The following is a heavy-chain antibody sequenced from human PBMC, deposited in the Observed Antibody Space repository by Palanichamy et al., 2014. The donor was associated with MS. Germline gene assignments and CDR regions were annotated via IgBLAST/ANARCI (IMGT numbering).Heavy chain of an antibody. Sequence: EVQLVESGGGLVQPGGSLRLSCVASGFTFSSYTMSWVRQAPGKGLEWVSTISGSGDRTFYADSVKGRFTVSRDNSKNTLYLQMNSLRVEDTAVYYCAKRVGNNLADYWGQGTLVTVSS. CDR1: GFTFSSYT. D-gene: IGHD5-24*01. J-gene: IGHJ4*02. CDR3: AKRVGNNLADY. CDR2: ISGSGDRT. V-gene: IGHV3-23*04.